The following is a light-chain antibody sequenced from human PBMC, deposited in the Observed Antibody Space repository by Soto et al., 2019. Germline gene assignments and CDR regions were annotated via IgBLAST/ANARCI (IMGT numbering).Light chain of an antibody. J-gene: IGKJ2*01. Sequence: EIVLTQSPGTLSLSPGERATLSCRASQSVSSSYLAWYQQKPGQAPRLLIYGASSRATGIPDRFSGSGSVTDFTLTISRLEREDFAVYYCQQYGSSPYTFGQGTKLEIK. CDR2: GAS. CDR1: QSVSSSY. V-gene: IGKV3-20*01. CDR3: QQYGSSPYT.